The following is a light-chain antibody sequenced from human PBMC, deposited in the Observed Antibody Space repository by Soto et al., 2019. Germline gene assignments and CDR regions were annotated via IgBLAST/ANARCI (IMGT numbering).Light chain of an antibody. Sequence: ESVLTKSPATLPLSPGERATLSCRASPSVSNSLAWYQHKPGQAPRLLIYDASNRATGVPTRFSGSGSGTDFTLTISSLEPEDFAVYYCQQRNQWPPVTFGGGTRVEIK. CDR2: DAS. CDR3: QQRNQWPPVT. V-gene: IGKV3-11*01. J-gene: IGKJ4*01. CDR1: PSVSNS.